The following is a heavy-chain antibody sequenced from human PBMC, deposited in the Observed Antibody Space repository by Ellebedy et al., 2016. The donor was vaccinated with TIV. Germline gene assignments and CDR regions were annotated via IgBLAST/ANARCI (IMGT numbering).Heavy chain of an antibody. D-gene: IGHD3-3*01. V-gene: IGHV3-33*06. Sequence: GGSLRLXXAASGFTFSSYGMHWVRQAPGKGLEWVAVIWYDGSNKYYADSVKGRFTISRDNSKNTLYLQMNSLRAEDTAVYYCAKLIRFLEWLFFDYWGQGTLVTVSS. CDR2: IWYDGSNK. J-gene: IGHJ4*02. CDR3: AKLIRFLEWLFFDY. CDR1: GFTFSSYG.